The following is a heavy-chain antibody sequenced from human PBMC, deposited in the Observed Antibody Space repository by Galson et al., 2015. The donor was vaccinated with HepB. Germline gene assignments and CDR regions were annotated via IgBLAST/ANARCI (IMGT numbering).Heavy chain of an antibody. CDR3: AKFQGGKSGSYPSYYYYYGMDV. D-gene: IGHD1-26*01. V-gene: IGHV3-23*01. Sequence: SLRLSCAASGFTFSSYAMSWVRQAPGKGLEWVSAISGSGGSTYYADSVKGRFTISRDNSKNTLYLQMNSLRAEDTAVYYCAKFQGGKSGSYPSYYYYYGMDVWGQGTTVTVSS. CDR2: ISGSGGST. CDR1: GFTFSSYA. J-gene: IGHJ6*02.